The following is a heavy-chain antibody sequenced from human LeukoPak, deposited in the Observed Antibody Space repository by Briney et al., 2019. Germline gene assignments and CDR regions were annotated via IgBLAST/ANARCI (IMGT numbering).Heavy chain of an antibody. CDR3: ARDRFYGDC. Sequence: PGGSLRLSCAASGFTVSNNYMTWVRQAPGKGLEWVSVINSGGSTKYADSVKGRFTISRDNSKNTLHLQMNSLRAEDTAMYYCARDRFYGDCWGQGTLVTVSS. CDR2: INSGGST. J-gene: IGHJ4*02. D-gene: IGHD3-16*01. V-gene: IGHV3-53*01. CDR1: GFTVSNNY.